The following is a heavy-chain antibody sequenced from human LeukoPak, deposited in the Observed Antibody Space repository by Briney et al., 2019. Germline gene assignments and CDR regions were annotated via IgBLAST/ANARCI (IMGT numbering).Heavy chain of an antibody. V-gene: IGHV4-34*01. Sequence: PSETLSLTCAVYGVSFSGYYWSWIRQPPGKGLEWIGEINHSGSTNYNPSLKSRVTISVDTSKNQFSLKLSSVTAADTAVYYCARGSDSSSWYYYYYMDVWGKGTTVTVSS. CDR3: ARGSDSSSWYYYYYMDV. CDR1: GVSFSGYY. J-gene: IGHJ6*03. D-gene: IGHD6-13*01. CDR2: INHSGST.